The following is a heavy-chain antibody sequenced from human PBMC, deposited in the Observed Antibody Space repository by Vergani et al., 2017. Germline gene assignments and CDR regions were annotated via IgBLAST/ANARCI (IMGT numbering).Heavy chain of an antibody. CDR2: IKSDGSIT. V-gene: IGHV3-74*02. J-gene: IGHJ4*02. D-gene: IGHD4-23*01. CDR1: GFSFNSYW. Sequence: EVQLLESGGGLVQPGGSLRLSCSASGFSFNSYWMHWVRQVPGKGLLWVSRIKSDGSITAYADSVKGRFTISRDNAKNSLYLQMNSLRAEDTAVYYCARQRGLRWSNFDYWGQGTLVTVSS. CDR3: ARQRGLRWSNFDY.